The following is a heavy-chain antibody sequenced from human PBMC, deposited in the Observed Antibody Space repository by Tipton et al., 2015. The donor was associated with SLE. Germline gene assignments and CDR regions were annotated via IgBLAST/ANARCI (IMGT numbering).Heavy chain of an antibody. CDR1: GGSFSGYY. J-gene: IGHJ4*02. V-gene: IGHV4-34*01. CDR2: INHSGST. D-gene: IGHD6-13*01. Sequence: TLSLTCAVYGGSFSGYYWSWIRQPPGKGLEWIGEINHSGSTNYNPSLKSRVTISVDTSKNQFSLKLSSVTAADTAVYYCASPLPIAAAGTSQDYWGQGTLVTVSS. CDR3: ASPLPIAAAGTSQDY.